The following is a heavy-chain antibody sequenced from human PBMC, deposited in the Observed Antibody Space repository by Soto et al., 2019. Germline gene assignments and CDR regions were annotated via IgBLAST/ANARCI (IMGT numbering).Heavy chain of an antibody. CDR1: GFTVSSNY. D-gene: IGHD6-19*01. V-gene: IGHV3-66*01. CDR2: IYSGGST. Sequence: EVQLVESGGGLVQPGGSLRLSCAASGFTVSSNYMSWVRQAPGKGLEWVSVIYSGGSTYYADSVKGRFTISRDNSKNTLYLQMNSLRAEDTAVYYCARVPPVAGFPFDYWGQGTLVTVSS. CDR3: ARVPPVAGFPFDY. J-gene: IGHJ4*02.